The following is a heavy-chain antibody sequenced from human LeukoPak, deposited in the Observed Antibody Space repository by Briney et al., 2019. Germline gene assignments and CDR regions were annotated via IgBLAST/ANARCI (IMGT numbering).Heavy chain of an antibody. J-gene: IGHJ4*02. Sequence: GGSLRLSCVGSGFTVSSNYMSWVRQAPGEGLEWVSVIYSSGSTFHADSVKGRFSISRDTSKNTLYLQMKSLRAEDTAVYYCARSYGDPLFDYWGQGTLVTVSA. CDR3: ARSYGDPLFDY. V-gene: IGHV3-66*01. CDR1: GFTVSSNY. CDR2: IYSSGST. D-gene: IGHD4-17*01.